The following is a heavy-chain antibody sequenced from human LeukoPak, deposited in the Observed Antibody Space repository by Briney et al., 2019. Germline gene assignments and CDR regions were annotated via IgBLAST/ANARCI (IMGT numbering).Heavy chain of an antibody. CDR2: VSGSGGTT. CDR1: GFTFSSYA. D-gene: IGHD3-22*01. V-gene: IGHV3-23*01. J-gene: IGHJ5*02. Sequence: GGSLRLSCAASGFTFSSYAMSWVRQAPGKGLEWVSAVSGSGGTTYYADSVKGRFTISRDNSKDTLYLQVNSLRAEDTAVYYCANRGLVGSSGFKNNWFDPWAREPWSPSPQ. CDR3: ANRGLVGSSGFKNNWFDP.